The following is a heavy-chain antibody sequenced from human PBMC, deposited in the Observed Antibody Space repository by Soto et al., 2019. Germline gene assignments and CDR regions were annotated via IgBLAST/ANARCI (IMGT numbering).Heavy chain of an antibody. Sequence: SETLSLTCTVSGGSISSSSYYWGWIRQPPGKGLEWIGSVYYSGSTYYNPSLKSRVTISVDTSKNQFSLKLSSVTAADTAVYYCVLDGYNFGYWGQGTLVTVSS. J-gene: IGHJ4*02. CDR2: VYYSGST. CDR3: VLDGYNFGY. D-gene: IGHD5-12*01. V-gene: IGHV4-39*01. CDR1: GGSISSSSYY.